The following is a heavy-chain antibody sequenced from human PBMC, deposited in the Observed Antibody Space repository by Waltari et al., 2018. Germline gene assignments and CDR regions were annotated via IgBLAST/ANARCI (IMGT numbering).Heavy chain of an antibody. CDR1: GYTFPGYS. J-gene: IGHJ3*02. V-gene: IGHV1-2*06. D-gene: IGHD6-13*01. CDR2: INPNSGGT. CDR3: ARSIAAAGTEAFDI. Sequence: QVQLVQSGAEVKKPGASVKVSCKASGYTFPGYSIHWVRQAPGQGLEWMGRINPNSGGTNYAQKFQGRVTMTRDTSISTAYMELSRLRSDDTAVYYCARSIAAAGTEAFDIWGQGTMVTVSS.